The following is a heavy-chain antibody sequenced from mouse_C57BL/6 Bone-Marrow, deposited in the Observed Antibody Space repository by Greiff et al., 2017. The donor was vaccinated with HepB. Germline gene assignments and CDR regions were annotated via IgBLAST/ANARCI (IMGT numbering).Heavy chain of an antibody. CDR3: ARERDYDYDRFAY. CDR2: IWSGGST. CDR1: GFSLTSYG. V-gene: IGHV2-2*01. Sequence: VKLVESGPGLVQPSQSLSITCTVSGFSLTSYGVHWVRQSPGKGLEWLGVIWSGGSTDYNAAFISRLSISKDNSKSQVFFKMNSLQADDTAIYYCARERDYDYDRFAYWGQGTLVTVSA. J-gene: IGHJ3*01. D-gene: IGHD2-4*01.